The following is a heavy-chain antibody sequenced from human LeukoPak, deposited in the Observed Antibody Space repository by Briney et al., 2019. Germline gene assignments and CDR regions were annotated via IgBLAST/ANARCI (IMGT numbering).Heavy chain of an antibody. CDR3: AREGYYDREDAFDI. J-gene: IGHJ3*02. V-gene: IGHV7-4-1*02. Sequence: ASVKVSCKASGYTFTSYAMNWVRQAPGQGLEWMGWINTNTGIPTYAQGFTGRFVFSLDTSVSTAYLQISSLKAEDTAVYYCAREGYYDREDAFDIWGQGTMVTVSS. D-gene: IGHD3-22*01. CDR1: GYTFTSYA. CDR2: INTNTGIP.